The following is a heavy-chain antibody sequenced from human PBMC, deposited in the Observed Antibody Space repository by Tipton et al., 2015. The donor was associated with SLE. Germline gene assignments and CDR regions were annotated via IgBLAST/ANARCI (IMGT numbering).Heavy chain of an antibody. J-gene: IGHJ5*02. CDR3: ARDLGSPGNWFDP. CDR2: IYSNGAT. V-gene: IGHV4-61*02. D-gene: IGHD1-26*01. Sequence: TLSLTCNVSGVSIMSGGYYWTWIRQPAGRGLEWIGRIYSNGATNYNPSLMSRVTISVDTPKNQFSLKLTSVTAAGTAVYYCARDLGSPGNWFDPWGQGTLVTVSS. CDR1: GVSIMSGGYY.